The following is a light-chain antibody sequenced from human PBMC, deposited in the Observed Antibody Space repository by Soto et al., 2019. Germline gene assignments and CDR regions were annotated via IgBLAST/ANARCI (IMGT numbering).Light chain of an antibody. CDR3: SSYTSSSTLV. CDR1: RSDVGGYNY. J-gene: IGLJ2*01. CDR2: DVS. Sequence: QSALTHPASVSGSPGQSITISCTGTRSDVGGYNYVSWYQQHPGKAPKLMIYDVSNRPSGVSNRFSGSKSGNTASLTISGLKAEDEADYYCSSYTSSSTLVFGGGTKLTVL. V-gene: IGLV2-14*01.